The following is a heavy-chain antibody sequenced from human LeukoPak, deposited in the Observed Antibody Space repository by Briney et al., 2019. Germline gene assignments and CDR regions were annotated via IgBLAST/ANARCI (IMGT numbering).Heavy chain of an antibody. V-gene: IGHV4-59*11. CDR2: VFDSGRT. J-gene: IGHJ4*02. CDR3: TTIKRGDIFGYFDL. Sequence: SETLSLTCTVSGGSMTTHHWNWIRQTPGKGLEWIGYVFDSGRTKVNPSLTSRVTLSTDTSKNQLSLRLSSVTAADTAVYYCTTIKRGDIFGYFDLWGQGILVTVSS. D-gene: IGHD5-18*01. CDR1: GGSMTTHH.